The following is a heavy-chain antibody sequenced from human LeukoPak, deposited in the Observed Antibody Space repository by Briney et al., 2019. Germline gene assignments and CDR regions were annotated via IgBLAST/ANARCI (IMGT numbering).Heavy chain of an antibody. CDR3: ARNILKYGAFDL. CDR2: IKYSGSN. V-gene: IGHV4-39*01. D-gene: IGHD4/OR15-4a*01. Sequence: SETLSLTCTVSGGSITSSPDYWGWIRQPPGKGLEWIGSIKYSGSNYYNPSFKRRGTVFVDTSKNQFSLNLTSVTAADTAVYFCARNILKYGAFDLWGQGVLVIASS. CDR1: GGSITSSPDY. J-gene: IGHJ5*02.